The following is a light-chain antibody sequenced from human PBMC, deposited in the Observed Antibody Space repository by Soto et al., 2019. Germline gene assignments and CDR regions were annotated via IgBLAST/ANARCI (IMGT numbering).Light chain of an antibody. Sequence: QSALTQPPSASGSPGQSVTISCTGTSSDVGGYNYVSWYQQHPDKAPKPMIYEVSKRPSGVPDRFSGSKSGNTASLTVSGFQAEDEADYYCSSYAGSNTVVFGGGTKLTVL. CDR2: EVS. CDR3: SSYAGSNTVV. V-gene: IGLV2-8*01. CDR1: SSDVGGYNY. J-gene: IGLJ2*01.